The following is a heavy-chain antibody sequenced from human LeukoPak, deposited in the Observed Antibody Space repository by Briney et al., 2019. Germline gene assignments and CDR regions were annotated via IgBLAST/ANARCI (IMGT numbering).Heavy chain of an antibody. J-gene: IGHJ4*02. D-gene: IGHD1-26*01. CDR2: IYPGDSDT. CDR3: ARLSGSYPGLDFDY. CDR1: GYNLISYW. Sequence: HGESLEISCKGSGYNLISYWIGWVRQMPGKGLEWMGIIYPGDSDTRYGPSFQGQVTISADKSISTAYLQWTSLKPSDTAMYFCARLSGSYPGLDFDYWGQGTPVTVSS. V-gene: IGHV5-51*01.